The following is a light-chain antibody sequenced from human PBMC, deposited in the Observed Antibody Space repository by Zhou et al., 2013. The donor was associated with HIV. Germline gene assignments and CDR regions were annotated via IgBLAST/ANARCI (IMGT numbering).Light chain of an antibody. CDR3: QKYNSAPRT. Sequence: DIQMTQSPSSLSASVGDRVSFTCQASQDIRNSLNWYQHKPGEAPNLLIYDASNLDAGVPSRFSGSGSGTDFTLTISSLQPEDVATYYCQKYNSAPRTFGQGTKVEIK. CDR1: QDIRNS. J-gene: IGKJ1*01. V-gene: IGKV1-33*01. CDR2: DAS.